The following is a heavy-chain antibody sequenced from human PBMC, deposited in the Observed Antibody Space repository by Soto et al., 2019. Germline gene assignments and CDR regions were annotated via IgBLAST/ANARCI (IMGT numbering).Heavy chain of an antibody. J-gene: IGHJ5*02. CDR1: GGSISSGGYY. Sequence: SETLSLTCTVSGGSISSGGYYWSWIRQHPGKGLEWIGYIYYSGSTYYNPSLKSRVTISVDTSKNQLSLKLSSVTAADTTVYYCARERITMVRGVKSNWFDPWGQGTLVTVSS. D-gene: IGHD3-10*01. CDR3: ARERITMVRGVKSNWFDP. V-gene: IGHV4-31*03. CDR2: IYYSGST.